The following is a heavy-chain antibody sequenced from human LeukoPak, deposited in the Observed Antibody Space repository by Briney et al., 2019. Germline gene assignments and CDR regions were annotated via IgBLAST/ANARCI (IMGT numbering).Heavy chain of an antibody. J-gene: IGHJ3*02. D-gene: IGHD1-26*01. CDR1: GFTFSSYG. CDR2: ISYDGSNK. V-gene: IGHV3-30*03. CDR3: RGAFDI. Sequence: GRSLRLSSAASGFTFSSYGMHWVRQAPGKGLEWVAVISYDGSNKYYADSVKGRFTISRDNSKNTLYLQMNSLKTEDTAVYYCRGAFDIWGQGTMVTVPS.